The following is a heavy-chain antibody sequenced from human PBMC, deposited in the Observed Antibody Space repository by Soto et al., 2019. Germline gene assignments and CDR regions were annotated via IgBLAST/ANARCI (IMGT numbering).Heavy chain of an antibody. V-gene: IGHV3-74*01. J-gene: IGHJ4*02. Sequence: EVQLVESGGGLVQPGGSLRLSCEASGFTFSNLWIHWVRQPPGKGLLWVSRISPDGSSTNYAGSVEGRFTVSRDNARNTLFLQMNSLRDDDTAEYYWVRGTSGWYGIDYWGQGTLVTVSS. D-gene: IGHD6-13*01. CDR3: VRGTSGWYGIDY. CDR2: ISPDGSST. CDR1: GFTFSNLW.